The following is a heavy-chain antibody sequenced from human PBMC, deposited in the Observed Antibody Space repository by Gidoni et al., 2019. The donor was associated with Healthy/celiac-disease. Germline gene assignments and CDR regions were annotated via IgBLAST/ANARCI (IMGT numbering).Heavy chain of an antibody. Sequence: QVQLVESGGGVVQPGRSLRLSCAASGFTFSSYGMHWVRQAPGKGLEWVAVIWYDGSKKYYADSVKGRFTISRDNSKNTRYLQMNSLRAEETAVYYCARDWVVVAATRHYYYYGMDVWGQGTTVTVSS. D-gene: IGHD2-15*01. CDR1: GFTFSSYG. V-gene: IGHV3-33*01. CDR3: ARDWVVVAATRHYYYYGMDV. J-gene: IGHJ6*02. CDR2: IWYDGSKK.